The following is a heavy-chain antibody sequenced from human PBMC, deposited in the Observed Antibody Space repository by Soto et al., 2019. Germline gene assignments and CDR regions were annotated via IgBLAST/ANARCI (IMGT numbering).Heavy chain of an antibody. J-gene: IGHJ3*02. CDR3: ARGGCSGGSFRRSDAFDI. CDR1: GGTFSSYT. V-gene: IGHV1-69*02. Sequence: QVQLVQSGAEVQKPGSSVKVSCKASGGTFSSYTISWVRQAPGQGLEWMGRIIPILGIATYAQKFQGRVTITADKATSTAYMELSSLRSEDTAVYYCARGGCSGGSFRRSDAFDICGQGTMVTVSS. D-gene: IGHD2-15*01. CDR2: IIPILGIA.